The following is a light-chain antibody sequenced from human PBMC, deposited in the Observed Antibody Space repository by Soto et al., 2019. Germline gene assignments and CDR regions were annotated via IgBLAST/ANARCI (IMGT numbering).Light chain of an antibody. CDR1: QSVAGSY. CDR2: DAS. CDR3: QQYNIWPF. V-gene: IGKV3D-15*01. J-gene: IGKJ4*01. Sequence: EIVLTQSPGTLSLSPGERATLSCRASQSVAGSYLAWYQQKPGQAPRLLIYDASNRATGIPARFSGSGSGTEFTLTISSLQSEDFAVYYCQQYNIWPFFGGGTKVDIK.